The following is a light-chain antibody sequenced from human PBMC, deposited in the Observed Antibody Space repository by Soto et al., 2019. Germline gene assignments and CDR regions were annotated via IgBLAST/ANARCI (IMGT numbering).Light chain of an antibody. CDR2: AAS. CDR3: QQSYSTPRT. Sequence: AIRMTQSPSSLSASTGDRVTITCRASQGISSYLAWYQQKPGKAPKLLIYAASTLQSGVPSRFSGSGSGTDFTLTISSLQPEDFATYYCQQSYSTPRTFGQGTKVDIK. CDR1: QGISSY. V-gene: IGKV1-8*01. J-gene: IGKJ1*01.